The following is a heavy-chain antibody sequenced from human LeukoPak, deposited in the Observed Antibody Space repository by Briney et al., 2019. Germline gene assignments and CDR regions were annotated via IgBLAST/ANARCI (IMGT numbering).Heavy chain of an antibody. CDR2: ISADNGNT. D-gene: IGHD3-3*01. J-gene: IGHJ5*02. V-gene: IGHV1-18*01. Sequence: ASVKVSCKASGYTFISYGISWVRQAPGQGLEWMGWISADNGNTNYAQKVQGRVTMTTDTSTSTAYMELRSLRSDDTAVYYCARDSGDYDFWSGPQNWFDPWGQGTLVTVSS. CDR1: GYTFISYG. CDR3: ARDSGDYDFWSGPQNWFDP.